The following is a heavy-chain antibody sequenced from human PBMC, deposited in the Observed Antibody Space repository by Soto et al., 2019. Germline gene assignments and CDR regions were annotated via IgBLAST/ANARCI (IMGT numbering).Heavy chain of an antibody. J-gene: IGHJ6*03. V-gene: IGHV4-34*01. Sequence: QVQLQQWGAGLLKPSETLSLTCAVYGGSFSGYQWTWIRQTPGKGLEWIGEINDSGNINYNPSLKSRVPILVDTAKKQIFLKLSSVTAADTAVYYWARGLILWFGELSRRGGYYYYMDVWGKGTTVTVSS. D-gene: IGHD3-10*01. CDR3: ARGLILWFGELSRRGGYYYYMDV. CDR2: INDSGNI. CDR1: GGSFSGYQ.